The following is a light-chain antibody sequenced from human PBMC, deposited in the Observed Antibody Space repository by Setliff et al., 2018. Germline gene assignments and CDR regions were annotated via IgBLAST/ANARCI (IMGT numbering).Light chain of an antibody. Sequence: QSALAQPASVSGSPGQSIAVPCTGSGSDVGAYKFVSWYQQRPGKAPRLMIYDVSNRPSGVSDRFSGSKSGNTASLTISGLQAEDEADYYCCSYTGTSTPYVFGTGTKVTV. V-gene: IGLV2-14*01. CDR1: GSDVGAYKF. CDR3: CSYTGTSTPYV. J-gene: IGLJ1*01. CDR2: DVS.